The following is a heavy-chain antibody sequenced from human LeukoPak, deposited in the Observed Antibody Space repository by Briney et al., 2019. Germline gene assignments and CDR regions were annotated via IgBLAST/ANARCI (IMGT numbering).Heavy chain of an antibody. D-gene: IGHD2-15*01. Sequence: GGSLRLSCAAYGFTFSSYAMHWVRQAPGKGLEWVTIISYDASNKYYADSVKGRFTISRDNSKNTLYLQLDSLRPEDTAVYYCAKSRLVAVVAAYMDVWGKGTTVTVSS. J-gene: IGHJ6*04. CDR2: ISYDASNK. V-gene: IGHV3-30*18. CDR1: GFTFSSYA. CDR3: AKSRLVAVVAAYMDV.